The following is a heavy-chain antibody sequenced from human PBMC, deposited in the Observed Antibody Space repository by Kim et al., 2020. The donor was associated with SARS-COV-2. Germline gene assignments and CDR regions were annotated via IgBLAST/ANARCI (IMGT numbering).Heavy chain of an antibody. D-gene: IGHD3-22*01. Sequence: KLYVDSVKGRFTISRDNTRNLVYLQMNSLRVEDTAVYYCARDSGRGYNFDYWGRGTLVTVSS. J-gene: IGHJ4*02. V-gene: IGHV3-7*03. CDR2: K. CDR3: ARDSGRGYNFDY.